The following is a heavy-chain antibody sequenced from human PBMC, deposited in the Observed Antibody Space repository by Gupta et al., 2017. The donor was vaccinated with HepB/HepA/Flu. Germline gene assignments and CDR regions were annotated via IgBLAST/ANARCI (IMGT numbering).Heavy chain of an antibody. CDR2: ISYDGSEK. J-gene: IGHJ4*02. Sequence: QVQLVESGGGVVQPGRSLRLSCSASRFTFSSPCMQWVRQAPGKGLEWVAVISYDGSEKYYADSVKGRFTVSRDNAKNTLYLQMNNLRAEDTDVYYCAKDFADLGIGHPAGPFDYWGQGTLVTVSS. D-gene: IGHD3-3*01. CDR3: AKDFADLGIGHPAGPFDY. V-gene: IGHV3-30*18. CDR1: RFTFSSPC.